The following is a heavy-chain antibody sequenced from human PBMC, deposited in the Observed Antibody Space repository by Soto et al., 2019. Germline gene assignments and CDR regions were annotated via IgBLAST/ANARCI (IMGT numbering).Heavy chain of an antibody. CDR2: ISGSGGST. V-gene: IGHV3-23*01. Sequence: GGSLRLSCAASGFTFRSYAMSWVRQAPGKGREWVSAISGSGGSTYYADSVKGRFTISRDNSKNTLYLQMNSLRAEDTAVYYCAKDGTDTYYDYIWGSYRFEYFDYWGQGPLVTVSS. D-gene: IGHD3-16*02. J-gene: IGHJ4*02. CDR1: GFTFRSYA. CDR3: AKDGTDTYYDYIWGSYRFEYFDY.